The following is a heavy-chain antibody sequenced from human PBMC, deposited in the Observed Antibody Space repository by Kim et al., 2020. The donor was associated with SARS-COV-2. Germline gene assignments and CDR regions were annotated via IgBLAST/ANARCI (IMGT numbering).Heavy chain of an antibody. CDR1: GFTFSNYA. D-gene: IGHD1-7*01. Sequence: GGSLRLSCAASGFTFSNYAMAWVRQAPGKGLEWVSTISGGGDSIFHADSVKGRFTISRDNSKSTLYLQMNRLRAEDTAVYYCWADNWNSRDWFDPWGQGTLVTVSS. CDR2: ISGGGDSI. V-gene: IGHV3-23*01. J-gene: IGHJ5*02. CDR3: WADNWNSRDWFDP.